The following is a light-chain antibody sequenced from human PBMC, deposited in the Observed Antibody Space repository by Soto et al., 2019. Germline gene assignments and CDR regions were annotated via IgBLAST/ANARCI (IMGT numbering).Light chain of an antibody. J-gene: IGKJ2*01. CDR3: LQHNSFPYT. V-gene: IGKV1-17*01. Sequence: DIQMTQSPSSLSASVGDRVTIICRARQDLRNNLGWFQQKPGKAPKRLIYAASSLESGVPSRFSGSGSGTEFTLTISSLQPEEFAAYYGLQHNSFPYTFGQGTKLETK. CDR1: QDLRNN. CDR2: AAS.